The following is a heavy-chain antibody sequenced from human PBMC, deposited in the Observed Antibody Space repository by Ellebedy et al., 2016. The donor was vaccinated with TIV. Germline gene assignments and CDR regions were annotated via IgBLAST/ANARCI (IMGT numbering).Heavy chain of an antibody. CDR3: AKTDGGTWYLQK. D-gene: IGHD6-13*01. Sequence: GESLKISCAASGFTFSSYAMTWVRQAPGKGLEWVSGIVGSGAQKYADSVKGRFTISRDNSKSTLDLQMNSLRAEDTAVYYCAKTDGGTWYLQKWGRGTVVSVSS. J-gene: IGHJ1*01. CDR2: IVGSGA. V-gene: IGHV3-23*01. CDR1: GFTFSSYA.